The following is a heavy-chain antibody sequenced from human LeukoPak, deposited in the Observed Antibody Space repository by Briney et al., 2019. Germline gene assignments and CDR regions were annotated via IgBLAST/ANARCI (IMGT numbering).Heavy chain of an antibody. CDR2: IKQDGSEK. J-gene: IGHJ6*02. CDR1: GFTFSNYW. D-gene: IGHD3-22*01. CDR3: ARSETTYYYDSSVYFYYYYCMDV. Sequence: GGSLRLSCAASGFTFSNYWMTWVRQAPGKGLEWVANIKQDGSEKYYVDSVKGRFTISRDNAKNSLYLQMNSLRAEDTAVYYCARSETTYYYDSSVYFYYYYCMDVWGQGTTVTVSS. V-gene: IGHV3-7*01.